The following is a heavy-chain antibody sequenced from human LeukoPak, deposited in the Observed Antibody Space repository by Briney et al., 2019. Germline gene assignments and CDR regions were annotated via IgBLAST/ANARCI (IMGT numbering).Heavy chain of an antibody. D-gene: IGHD4-23*01. Sequence: SETLSLTCTVSGSSISSGGYYWSWIRQHPGKGLEWIGYIYYSGSTYYNPSLKSRVSISVDTSKNQFSLNLSSVTAADTAVYYCARDRPGHGGNGGFDYWGQGTLVTVSS. J-gene: IGHJ4*02. V-gene: IGHV4-31*03. CDR1: GSSISSGGYY. CDR3: ARDRPGHGGNGGFDY. CDR2: IYYSGST.